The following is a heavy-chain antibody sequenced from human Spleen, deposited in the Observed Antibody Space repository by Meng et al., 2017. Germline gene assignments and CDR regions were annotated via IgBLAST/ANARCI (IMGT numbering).Heavy chain of an antibody. CDR3: ARGGDYAMDS. CDR2: IHYSGST. D-gene: IGHD4-17*01. V-gene: IGHV4-59*01. J-gene: IGHJ4*02. Sequence: SETLSLTCSVSGGSIGSNYWSWSRQPPGKGLEWIGYIHYSGSTNYSPSLKSRVTISRDSSKNQHSLKVDSLTAADTAVYYCARGGDYAMDSWGQGTLVTVSS. CDR1: GGSIGSNY.